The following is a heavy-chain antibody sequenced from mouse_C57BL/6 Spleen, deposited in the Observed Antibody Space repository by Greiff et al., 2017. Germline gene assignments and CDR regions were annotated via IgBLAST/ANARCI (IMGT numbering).Heavy chain of an antibody. CDR3: ARRSGDVEETFDY. V-gene: IGHV1-82*01. D-gene: IGHD3-2*02. CDR1: GYAFSSSW. Sequence: QVHLQQSGPELVKPGASVKISCKASGYAFSSSWMNWVKQRPGKGLEWIGRIYPGDGDTNYNEKFKGKATLTVDTSSSTAYMQLSSLPSEDSAVYFCARRSGDVEETFDYWGQGTTLTVSS. CDR2: IYPGDGDT. J-gene: IGHJ2*01.